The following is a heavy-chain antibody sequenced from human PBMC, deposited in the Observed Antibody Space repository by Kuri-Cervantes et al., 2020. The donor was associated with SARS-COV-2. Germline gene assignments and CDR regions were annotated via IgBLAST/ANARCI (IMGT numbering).Heavy chain of an antibody. CDR1: GYTFTSYY. V-gene: IGHV1-46*01. CDR3: ARSWGSHYYYHAMDV. J-gene: IGHJ6*02. CDR2: INPSGGST. D-gene: IGHD7-27*01. Sequence: ASVKVSCKASGYTFTSYYMHWVRQAPGQGLEWMGIINPSGGSTSYAQKFQGRVTMTRDTSTSTVYMELSSLRSEDTAVYYCARSWGSHYYYHAMDVWGQGTTVTVSS.